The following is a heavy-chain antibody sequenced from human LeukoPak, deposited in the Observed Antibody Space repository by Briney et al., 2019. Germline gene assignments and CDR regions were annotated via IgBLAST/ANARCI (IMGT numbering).Heavy chain of an antibody. Sequence: ASVKVSCKASGGTFRSYAISWVRQAPGQGLEWMGRIVPMIGTANYAQKFQGRVTIITDESTSTAYMELSSLRAEDTAVYYCAKDLGALIDIVVVVAATCDYWGQGTLVTVSS. CDR2: IVPMIGTA. CDR1: GGTFRSYA. J-gene: IGHJ4*02. CDR3: AKDLGALIDIVVVVAATCDY. D-gene: IGHD2-15*01. V-gene: IGHV1-69*05.